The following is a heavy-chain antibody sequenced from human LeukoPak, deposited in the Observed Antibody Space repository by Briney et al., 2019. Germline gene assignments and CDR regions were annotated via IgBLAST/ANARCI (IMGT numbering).Heavy chain of an antibody. D-gene: IGHD1-1*01. J-gene: IGHJ4*02. CDR3: ARDPGVTTGTYYFDY. V-gene: IGHV4-31*03. Sequence: PSETLSLTCTVSGGSISSGGYYWSWIRQHPGKGLEWIGYIYYSGSTYYNPSLKSRVTISVDTSKNQFSLKLSSVTAADTAVYYCARDPGVTTGTYYFDYWGQGTLVTVSS. CDR1: GGSISSGGYY. CDR2: IYYSGST.